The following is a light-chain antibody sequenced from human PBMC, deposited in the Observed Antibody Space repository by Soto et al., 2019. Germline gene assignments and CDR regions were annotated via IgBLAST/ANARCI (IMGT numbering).Light chain of an antibody. CDR1: QSVSSSY. CDR2: GAS. J-gene: IGKJ3*01. V-gene: IGKV3-20*01. Sequence: EIVLTQSPGTLSLSPGERATLSCRASQSVSSSYLAWYQQKPGQAPRLLIYGASSRATAIPDRFSGSGSGTDFTLTISRLEPEDFAVYYCQLYGSSPRGFTFGPGTKVDIK. CDR3: QLYGSSPRGFT.